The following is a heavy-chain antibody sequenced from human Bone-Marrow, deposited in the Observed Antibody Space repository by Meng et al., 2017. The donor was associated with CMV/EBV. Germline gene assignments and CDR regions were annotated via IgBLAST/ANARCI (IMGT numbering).Heavy chain of an antibody. J-gene: IGHJ6*02. V-gene: IGHV1-2*02. Sequence: ASVKVSCKASGYTFTAYYMHWVRQAPGQGLEWMGWINPKNGVTNYAQKFQDRVTMTRDTSISTAYMELSRLRSDDTAVYYCARGWIIYGMDVWGQGTTVTVSS. CDR1: GYTFTAYY. CDR3: ARGWIIYGMDV. CDR2: INPKNGVT. D-gene: IGHD5-12*01.